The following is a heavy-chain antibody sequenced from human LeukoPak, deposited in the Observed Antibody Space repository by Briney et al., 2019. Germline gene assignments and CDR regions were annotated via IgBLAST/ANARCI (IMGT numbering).Heavy chain of an antibody. Sequence: ASVKVSCKASGYTFTAYYMHWLRQAPGQGLEWMGWINPNSGGTKYAQKFQGRVTMTRDTSISTAYMEVSRLRSDDTAVYYSATNPAATRGFDNWGQGTLVTVSS. CDR2: INPNSGGT. J-gene: IGHJ4*02. D-gene: IGHD2-2*01. V-gene: IGHV1-2*02. CDR3: ATNPAATRGFDN. CDR1: GYTFTAYY.